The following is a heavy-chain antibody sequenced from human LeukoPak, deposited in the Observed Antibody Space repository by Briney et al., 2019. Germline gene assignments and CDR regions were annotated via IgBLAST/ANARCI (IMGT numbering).Heavy chain of an antibody. Sequence: ASVKVSCKVSGYTLTELSMHWVRQAPGKGLEWMGGFDPEDGETIYAQKFQGRVTMTEDTSTDTAYMELRSLRSDDTAVYYCALRIAAAGGGFDYWGQGTLVTVSS. J-gene: IGHJ4*02. V-gene: IGHV1-24*01. CDR2: FDPEDGET. D-gene: IGHD6-13*01. CDR1: GYTLTELS. CDR3: ALRIAAAGGGFDY.